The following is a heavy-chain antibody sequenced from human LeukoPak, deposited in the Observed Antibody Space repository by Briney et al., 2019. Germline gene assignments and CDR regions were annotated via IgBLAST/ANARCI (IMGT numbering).Heavy chain of an antibody. CDR2: IYTSGST. J-gene: IGHJ4*02. CDR3: ARGQGSYDILTGYYAKIGIDY. D-gene: IGHD3-9*01. V-gene: IGHV4-4*07. Sequence: PSETLSLTCTVSGGSISSYYWSWIRQPAGKGLEWIGRIYTSGSTNYNPSLKSRVTMSVDTSKNQFSLKLSSVTAADTAVYYCARGQGSYDILTGYYAKIGIDYWGQGTLVTVSS. CDR1: GGSISSYY.